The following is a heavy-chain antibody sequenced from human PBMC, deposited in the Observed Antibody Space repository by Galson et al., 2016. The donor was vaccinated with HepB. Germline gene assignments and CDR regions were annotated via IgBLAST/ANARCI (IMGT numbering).Heavy chain of an antibody. Sequence: SETLSLTCTISGGSITINGYYWVWIRQTPGKGLEYIGRIYYSGSTSYSSSLKSRVTMSVDTSKNQFSLRLTSVTAADTAVYFCARLGPVKVARRGNWFDPWGQGILVTVSS. CDR2: IYYSGST. J-gene: IGHJ5*02. D-gene: IGHD3-10*01. CDR3: ARLGPVKVARRGNWFDP. V-gene: IGHV4-39*01. CDR1: GGSITINGYY.